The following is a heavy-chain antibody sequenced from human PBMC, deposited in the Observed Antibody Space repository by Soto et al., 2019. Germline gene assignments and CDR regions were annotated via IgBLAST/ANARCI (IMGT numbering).Heavy chain of an antibody. CDR3: ARDSDCHSTSCFFPPHV. J-gene: IGHJ6*02. CDR2: ISGGGSYI. D-gene: IGHD2-2*01. CDR1: GFTFSDEN. V-gene: IGHV3-21*06. Sequence: GGSLRLSCSASGFTFSDENMSWVRQVPGKGLEWVSGISGGGSYIFYADSVRGRFSISRDNPKNSLFLEMNSLRVEDTAVYYCARDSDCHSTSCFFPPHVWGQGTTVTSP.